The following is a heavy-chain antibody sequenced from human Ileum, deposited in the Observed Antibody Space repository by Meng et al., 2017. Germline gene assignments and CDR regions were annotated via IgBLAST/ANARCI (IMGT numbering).Heavy chain of an antibody. D-gene: IGHD2-21*01. CDR3: AKNGAYCLES. J-gene: IGHJ4*02. V-gene: IGHV4-4*02. CDR1: GGSISSGTW. CDR2: FHPGSGA. Sequence: VQLQESGPGLVRPSGSLSLTCAVSGGSISSGTWWSWVRQPPGKGLQWIGEFHPGSGATYNPSLKARVTISVDTSMQQFSLQLTSVTAADTAVYYCAKNGAYCLESWGQGTLVTVSS.